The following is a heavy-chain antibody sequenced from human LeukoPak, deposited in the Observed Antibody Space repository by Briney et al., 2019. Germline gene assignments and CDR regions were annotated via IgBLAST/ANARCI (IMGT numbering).Heavy chain of an antibody. CDR2: ISNDGNNK. D-gene: IGHD1-1*01. CDR1: GFTLSGSA. J-gene: IGHJ4*02. V-gene: IGHV3-30*04. Sequence: QPGGSLRLSCVFSGFTLSGSAVHWVRQAPGKGLEWMAVISNDGNNKYYADSVKGRFTISRDNSKNTVFLQMDSLRTEDTAVYYCMRDLSGHWTFDFWGQGTLVTVSS. CDR3: MRDLSGHWTFDF.